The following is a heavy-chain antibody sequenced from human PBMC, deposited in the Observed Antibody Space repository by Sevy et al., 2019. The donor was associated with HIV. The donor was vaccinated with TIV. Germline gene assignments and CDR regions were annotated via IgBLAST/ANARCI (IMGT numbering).Heavy chain of an antibody. D-gene: IGHD3-16*02. CDR3: ARGDYVWGSYRDPVDY. Sequence: ASVKVSCKASGYTFTSYGISWVRQAPGQGLEWMGWISAYNGNTNYAQTLQGRVTMTTDTSTSTAYMELRSLRSDDTAVYYCARGDYVWGSYRDPVDYWGQGTLVTVSS. CDR2: ISAYNGNT. J-gene: IGHJ4*02. CDR1: GYTFTSYG. V-gene: IGHV1-18*01.